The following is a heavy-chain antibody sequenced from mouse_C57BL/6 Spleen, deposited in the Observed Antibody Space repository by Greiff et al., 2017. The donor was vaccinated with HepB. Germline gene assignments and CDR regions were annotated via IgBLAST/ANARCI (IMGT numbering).Heavy chain of an antibody. CDR1: GYAFSSYW. Sequence: VQLQQSGAELVKPGASVKISCKASGYAFSSYWMNWVKQRPGKGLEWIGQIYPGDGDTNYNGKFKGKATLTADKSSSTAYMQLSSLTSEDSAVYFCARGRYGGYFDYWGLGTTLTVSS. CDR2: IYPGDGDT. J-gene: IGHJ2*01. D-gene: IGHD2-12*01. V-gene: IGHV1-80*01. CDR3: ARGRYGGYFDY.